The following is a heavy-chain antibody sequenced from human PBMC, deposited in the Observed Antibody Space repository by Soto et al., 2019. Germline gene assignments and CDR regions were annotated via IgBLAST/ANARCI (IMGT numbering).Heavy chain of an antibody. Sequence: QVQLVQSGAEVKKSGASVKVSCKASRYTFTSYDINWVRQATGQGLEWMGWMNPNSGNTGYAQKFQGRVTMTRNTSISTAYMELSSLRYEDTAVYYCARERSAAGTGWFDPWGQGTLVTVSS. CDR2: MNPNSGNT. V-gene: IGHV1-8*01. D-gene: IGHD6-13*01. CDR3: ARERSAAGTGWFDP. J-gene: IGHJ5*02. CDR1: RYTFTSYD.